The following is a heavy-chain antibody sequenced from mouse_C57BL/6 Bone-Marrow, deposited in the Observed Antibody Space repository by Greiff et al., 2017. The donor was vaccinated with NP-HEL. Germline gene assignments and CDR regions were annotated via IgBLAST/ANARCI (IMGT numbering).Heavy chain of an antibody. Sequence: EVTLVESGGDLVKPGGSLTLSCAASGFTFSSYGMSWVRPTPDTRLEWVATISSGGSYTYYPDSVKGRFTISRDNAKNTLYLQMSSLKSEDTAMYYCARHGSGFDYWGQGTTLTVSS. CDR3: ARHGSGFDY. V-gene: IGHV5-6*01. J-gene: IGHJ2*01. D-gene: IGHD1-2*01. CDR2: ISSGGSYT. CDR1: GFTFSSYG.